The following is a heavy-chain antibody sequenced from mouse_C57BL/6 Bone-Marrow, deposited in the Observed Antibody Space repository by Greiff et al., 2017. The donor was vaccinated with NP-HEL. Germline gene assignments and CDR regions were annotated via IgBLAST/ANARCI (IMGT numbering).Heavy chain of an antibody. Sequence: EVKVVESGGGLVQPGGSLKLSCAASGFTFSDYGMAWVRQAPRKGPEWVAFISNLAYSIYYADTVTGRFTISRENAKNTLYLEMSSLRSEDTAMYYCAREYYGYFDVWGTGTTVTVSS. V-gene: IGHV5-15*01. CDR2: ISNLAYSI. CDR1: GFTFSDYG. CDR3: AREYYGYFDV. J-gene: IGHJ1*03. D-gene: IGHD5-1*01.